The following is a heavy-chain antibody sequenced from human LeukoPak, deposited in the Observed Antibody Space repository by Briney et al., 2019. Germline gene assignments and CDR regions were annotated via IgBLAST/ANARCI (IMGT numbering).Heavy chain of an antibody. CDR3: ARMVTGYYQLDD. CDR2: IYYSGST. Sequence: SETLSLTCTVSGGSVSSSSYYWNWIRQPPGKGLEWIGYIYYSGSTNYNPSLKSRVTISVDTSKNQFSLNLSSVAAADTAVYYCARMVTGYYQLDDWGQGTLVTVSS. J-gene: IGHJ4*02. V-gene: IGHV4-61*01. CDR1: GGSVSSSSYY. D-gene: IGHD3-9*01.